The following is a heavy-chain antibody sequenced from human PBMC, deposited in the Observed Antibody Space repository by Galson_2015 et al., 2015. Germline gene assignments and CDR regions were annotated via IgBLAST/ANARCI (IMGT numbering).Heavy chain of an antibody. Sequence: SLRLSCAASGFTFSSYWMHWVRQAPGKELVWVSRIKGDGSDIRYADSVKGRFTMSRDNTKKTLHLHMSNLGAEDTAVYFCVRDGDKYDFDFWGQGTLVTVSS. CDR2: IKGDGSDI. CDR3: VRDGDKYDFDF. CDR1: GFTFSSYW. J-gene: IGHJ4*02. D-gene: IGHD2-2*01. V-gene: IGHV3-74*01.